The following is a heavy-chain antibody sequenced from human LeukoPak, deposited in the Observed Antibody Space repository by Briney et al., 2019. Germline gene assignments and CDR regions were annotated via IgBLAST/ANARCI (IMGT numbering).Heavy chain of an antibody. CDR2: INWNGDSR. J-gene: IGHJ3*02. D-gene: IGHD3-3*01. Sequence: GGSLRLSCAASGFTFDDYGMSWVRQVPGKGLEWVSFINWNGDSRGYVDSVKGRFTVSRDKATKSLYLEMNSLRDEDTAFFYCARVGNSFFGTAMDAFDIWSQGTLVTVSS. CDR1: GFTFDDYG. CDR3: ARVGNSFFGTAMDAFDI. V-gene: IGHV3-20*04.